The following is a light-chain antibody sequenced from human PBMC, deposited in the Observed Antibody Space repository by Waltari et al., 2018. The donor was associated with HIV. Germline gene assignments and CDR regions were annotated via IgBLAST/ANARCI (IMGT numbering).Light chain of an antibody. V-gene: IGLV2-23*02. Sequence: QSALTQPASVSGSPGQSITISCTGTSSDVGGYNYVSWYQQHPGKAPKRMIYDVSKRPSGVSSRFSGSKSGNTASLTISGLQAEDEADYYCCSYAGSSTHVVFGGGTKLTVL. CDR3: CSYAGSSTHVV. CDR1: SSDVGGYNY. CDR2: DVS. J-gene: IGLJ2*01.